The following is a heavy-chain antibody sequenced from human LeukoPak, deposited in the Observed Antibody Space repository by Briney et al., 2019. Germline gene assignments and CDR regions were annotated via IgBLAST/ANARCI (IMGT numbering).Heavy chain of an antibody. CDR2: INQTGSEE. J-gene: IGHJ4*02. V-gene: IGHV3-7*04. CDR3: AWMPRRNFHT. Sequence: PGGSLRLSCAVSGFTFSSFRMGWVRQAPGKGLEWVANINQTGSEEYYAESERGRFFISRDNAENSLYLQMNSLTAEDTAVYYCAWMPRRNFHTWGKETLVTVSS. CDR1: GFTFSSFR. D-gene: IGHD2-2*01.